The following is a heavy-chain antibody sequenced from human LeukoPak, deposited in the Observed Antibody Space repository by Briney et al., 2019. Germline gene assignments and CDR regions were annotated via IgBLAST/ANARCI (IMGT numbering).Heavy chain of an antibody. D-gene: IGHD3-10*01. CDR3: TTPYYYGSGSYSSYYFDY. CDR1: GLTFSNAW. V-gene: IGHV3-15*01. Sequence: GGSLRLSCAASGLTFSNAWMSWVRQAPGKGLEWVGRIKSKTDGGTTDYAAPVKGRFTISRDDSKNTLYLQMNSLKTEDAAVYYCTTPYYYGSGSYSSYYFDYWGQGTLVTVSS. J-gene: IGHJ4*02. CDR2: IKSKTDGGTT.